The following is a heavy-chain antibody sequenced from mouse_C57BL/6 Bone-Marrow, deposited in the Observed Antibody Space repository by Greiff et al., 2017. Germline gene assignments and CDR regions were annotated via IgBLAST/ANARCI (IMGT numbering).Heavy chain of an antibody. J-gene: IGHJ4*01. CDR2: IDPSDSYT. V-gene: IGHV1-69*01. D-gene: IGHD2-1*01. Sequence: QVHVKQPGAELVMPGASVKLSCKASGYTFTSYWMHWVKQRPGQGLEWIGEIDPSDSYTNYNQQFKGKSTLTVDKSSSTAYMQLSSLTSEDSAVYYCARRWLYYGNDYYAMDYWGQGTSVTVSS. CDR1: GYTFTSYW. CDR3: ARRWLYYGNDYYAMDY.